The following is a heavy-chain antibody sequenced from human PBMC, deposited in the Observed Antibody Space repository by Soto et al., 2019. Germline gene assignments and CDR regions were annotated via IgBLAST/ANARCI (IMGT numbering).Heavy chain of an antibody. CDR1: CGSFSGYY. CDR3: ARTSRFDY. Sequence: SETLSLTCAVYCGSFSGYYWSWIRQPPGKGLEWIGEINHSGSTNYNPSLKSRVTMSVDTSKNQFSLKLSSVTPADTAVYYCARTSRFDYWGHGTLVTVSS. J-gene: IGHJ4*01. V-gene: IGHV4-34*01. CDR2: INHSGST. D-gene: IGHD6-6*01.